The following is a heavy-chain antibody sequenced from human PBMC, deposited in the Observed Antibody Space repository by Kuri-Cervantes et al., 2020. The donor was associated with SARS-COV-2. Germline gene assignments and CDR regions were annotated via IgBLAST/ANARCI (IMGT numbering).Heavy chain of an antibody. CDR1: GFTFSSYG. CDR3: ARTQQWLEPNFDY. V-gene: IGHV3-33*01. Sequence: GESLKISCAASGFTFSSYGMHWVRQAPGKGLEWVAVIWYDGSNKYYADSVKGRFTISRDNSKNTLYLQMNCLRAEDTAVYYCARTQQWLEPNFDYWGQGTLVTVSS. D-gene: IGHD6-19*01. CDR2: IWYDGSNK. J-gene: IGHJ4*02.